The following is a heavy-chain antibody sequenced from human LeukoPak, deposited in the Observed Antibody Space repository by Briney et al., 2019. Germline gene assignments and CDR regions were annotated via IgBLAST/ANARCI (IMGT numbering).Heavy chain of an antibody. V-gene: IGHV4-34*01. D-gene: IGHD2-21*01. J-gene: IGHJ6*04. Sequence: SETLSLTCALYGSRFNDYSWTWIRQSPGGGLEWIGEIFDDGRAKYNPSLQSRVIISMDTSNNQFSLKLSSVTAADTAVYYCARGSPYYGAGGYWTKQHSYLAVWGKGTTVIVSS. CDR1: GSRFNDYS. CDR3: ARGSPYYGAGGYWTKQHSYLAV. CDR2: IFDDGRA.